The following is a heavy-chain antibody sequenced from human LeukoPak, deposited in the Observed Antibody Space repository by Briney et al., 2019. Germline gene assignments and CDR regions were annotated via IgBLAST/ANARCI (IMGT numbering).Heavy chain of an antibody. CDR1: GFTFSSYS. Sequence: PGGSLRLSCAASGFTFSSYSMNWVRQAPGKGVEWVSSISSSSSYIYYADSVKGRFTISRDNAKNSLYLQMNSLRAEDTAVYYCARFRITMVRGVKDVWGKGTTVTVSS. D-gene: IGHD3-10*01. V-gene: IGHV3-21*01. J-gene: IGHJ6*04. CDR2: ISSSSSYI. CDR3: ARFRITMVRGVKDV.